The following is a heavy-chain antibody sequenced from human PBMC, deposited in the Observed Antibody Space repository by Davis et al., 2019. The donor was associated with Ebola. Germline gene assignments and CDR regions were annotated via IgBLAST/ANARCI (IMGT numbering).Heavy chain of an antibody. V-gene: IGHV1-2*04. Sequence: ASVKVSCKASGYTFTGYYMHWVRQAPGQGLEWMGWINPNSGGTNYAQKFQGWVTMTRDTSISTAYMELSRLRSDDTAVYYCARAKYPDDYGDSLFDYWGQGTLVTVSS. CDR2: INPNSGGT. J-gene: IGHJ4*02. CDR3: ARAKYPDDYGDSLFDY. D-gene: IGHD4-17*01. CDR1: GYTFTGYY.